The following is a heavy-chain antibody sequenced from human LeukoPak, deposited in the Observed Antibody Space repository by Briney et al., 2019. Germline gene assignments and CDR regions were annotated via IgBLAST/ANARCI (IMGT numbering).Heavy chain of an antibody. CDR1: GFTFSSYG. CDR3: AKTHLNY. Sequence: GRSLRLSCAASGFTFSSYGMHWVRQALGKGLEWVAVISYDGSNKYYADSVKGRFTISRDNSKNTLYLQMNSLRAEDTAVYYCAKTHLNYWGQGTLVTVSS. V-gene: IGHV3-30*18. J-gene: IGHJ4*02. CDR2: ISYDGSNK.